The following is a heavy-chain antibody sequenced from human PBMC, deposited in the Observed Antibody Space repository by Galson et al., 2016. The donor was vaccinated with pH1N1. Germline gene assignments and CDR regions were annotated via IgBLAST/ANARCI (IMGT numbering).Heavy chain of an antibody. Sequence: SLRLSCAASGFSFSSYWMSWVRQAPGKGLEWVANIKQDGSEIHYMDSVKGRFTIPRDNAKSSVYLQMNSLRAEDTAVYYCTRKIEADWGQGTLLTVSS. J-gene: IGHJ4*02. V-gene: IGHV3-7*01. CDR3: TRKIEAD. CDR1: GFSFSSYW. D-gene: IGHD3-22*01. CDR2: IKQDGSEI.